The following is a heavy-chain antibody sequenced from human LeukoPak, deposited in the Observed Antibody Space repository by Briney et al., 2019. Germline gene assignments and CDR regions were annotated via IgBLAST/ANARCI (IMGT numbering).Heavy chain of an antibody. D-gene: IGHD2-15*01. Sequence: SETLSLTCTVSGYSISSGYYWGWIRQPPGKGLEGIGSIYHSGSTYYKQSLKSRVTISVDTSKNQFSLKLSSVTAADTAVYYCARELSGGTARGSFDPWGQGTLVTVSS. V-gene: IGHV4-38-2*02. J-gene: IGHJ5*02. CDR3: ARELSGGTARGSFDP. CDR2: IYHSGST. CDR1: GYSISSGYY.